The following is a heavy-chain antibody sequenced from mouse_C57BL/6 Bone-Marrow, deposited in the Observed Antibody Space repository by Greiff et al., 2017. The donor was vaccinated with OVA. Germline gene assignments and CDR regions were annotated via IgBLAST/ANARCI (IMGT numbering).Heavy chain of an antibody. CDR1: GYTFTSYW. CDR2: IHPNSGST. J-gene: IGHJ3*01. V-gene: IGHV1-64*01. CDR3: ARFWDETWFAY. D-gene: IGHD4-1*01. Sequence: QVQLQQPGAELVKPGASVKLSCKASGYTFTSYWMPWVKQRPGQGLEWIGMIHPNSGSTNYNEKFKSKATLTVDKSSSTAYMQLSSLTSEDSAVYYCARFWDETWFAYWGQGTLVTVSA.